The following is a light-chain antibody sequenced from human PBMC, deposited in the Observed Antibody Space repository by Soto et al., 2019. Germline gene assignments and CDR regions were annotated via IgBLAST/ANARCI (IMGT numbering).Light chain of an antibody. Sequence: VLTQSPATLSVSPGERATFSCRASQSISTILAWYQHKPGQPPRLLIYGASTRATGIPDRFSGGGSGTESPLPISSLQSEDFAVYYCQQYNNSPITFGQGTRLEIK. V-gene: IGKV3-15*01. J-gene: IGKJ5*01. CDR2: GAS. CDR3: QQYNNSPIT. CDR1: QSISTI.